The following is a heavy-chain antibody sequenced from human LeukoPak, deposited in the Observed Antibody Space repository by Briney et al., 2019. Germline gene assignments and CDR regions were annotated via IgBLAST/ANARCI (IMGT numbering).Heavy chain of an antibody. CDR2: ISGSGGST. CDR1: GFTFSSYA. V-gene: IGHV3-23*01. J-gene: IGHJ4*02. D-gene: IGHD3-3*01. CDR3: AKEIDFWSGHSSDY. Sequence: PGESLRLSCAASGFTFSSYAMSWVRQAPGKGLEWVSAISGSGGSTYYADSVKGRFTISRDNSKNTLYLQMNSLRAEDTAVYYCAKEIDFWSGHSSDYWGQGTLVTVSS.